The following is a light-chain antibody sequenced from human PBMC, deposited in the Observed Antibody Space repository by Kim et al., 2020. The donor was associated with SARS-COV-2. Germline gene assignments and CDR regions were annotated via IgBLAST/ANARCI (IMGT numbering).Light chain of an antibody. Sequence: SPGEIVTLSCRASQSVSSSYLAWYQQKPGQAPRLLIYGASSRATGIPDRFSGSGSGTDFTLIISRLEPEDSAVYYCQQYGDSPWTFGQGTKVDIK. CDR1: QSVSSSY. J-gene: IGKJ1*01. CDR2: GAS. CDR3: QQYGDSPWT. V-gene: IGKV3-20*01.